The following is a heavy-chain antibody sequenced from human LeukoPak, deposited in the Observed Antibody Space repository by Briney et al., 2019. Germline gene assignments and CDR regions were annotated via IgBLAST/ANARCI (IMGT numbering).Heavy chain of an antibody. CDR2: IIPMFGTA. J-gene: IGHJ4*02. CDR3: ARVGTYYDFRSGYFFDY. Sequence: SVKVSCKASGGTFSSYEISWVRQAPGQGLEWMGGIIPMFGTAKYAQKFQGRVTMTTDTSTSTVYMELRSLRSDDTAVYYCARVGTYYDFRSGYFFDYWGQGTLVTVSS. D-gene: IGHD3-3*01. V-gene: IGHV1-69*05. CDR1: GGTFSSYE.